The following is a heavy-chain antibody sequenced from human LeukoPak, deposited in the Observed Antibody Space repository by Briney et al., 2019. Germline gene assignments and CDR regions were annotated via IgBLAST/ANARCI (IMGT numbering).Heavy chain of an antibody. CDR3: ARDFFHGHCSGLSCFLLDY. D-gene: IGHD2-15*01. V-gene: IGHV1-18*04. J-gene: IGHJ4*02. Sequence: ASVKVSCKASGYIFTRYGISWVRQAPGQGLEWMGWISAHYGNTNYAQKFQDRVTMTTDTSTNKAYMELRSLKPDDTAVYYCARDFFHGHCSGLSCFLLDYWGQGSLVTVSS. CDR1: GYIFTRYG. CDR2: ISAHYGNT.